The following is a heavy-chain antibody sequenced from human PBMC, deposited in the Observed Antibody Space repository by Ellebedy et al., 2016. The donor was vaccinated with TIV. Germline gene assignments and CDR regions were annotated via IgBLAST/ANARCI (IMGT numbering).Heavy chain of an antibody. D-gene: IGHD5-18*01. J-gene: IGHJ4*02. CDR2: INPSASST. CDR3: ARHRDTALSF. V-gene: IGHV1-46*01. CDR1: GYTFTNYY. Sequence: ASVKVSCKASGYTFTNYYIHWVRQAPGQGLEWMGIINPSASSTSYAQKFQDRVIMTWDTSTSTVYLELSSLRSEDTAIYYCARHRDTALSFWGQGTLVTVSS.